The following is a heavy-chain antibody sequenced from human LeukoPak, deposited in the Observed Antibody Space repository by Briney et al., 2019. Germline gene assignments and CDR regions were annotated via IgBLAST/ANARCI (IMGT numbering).Heavy chain of an antibody. CDR1: GDSISSGGYY. CDR3: ARVSEEYYDLWSGYPGFFDY. J-gene: IGHJ4*02. Sequence: SQTLSLTCTVSGDSISSGGYYWNWLRQHPGTGLEWIGYIYYSGSTYYNPSLKSRVTISLDTSKNQFSLKLSSVTAADTAVYYCARVSEEYYDLWSGYPGFFDYWGQGTLVTVSS. CDR2: IYYSGST. V-gene: IGHV4-31*03. D-gene: IGHD3-3*01.